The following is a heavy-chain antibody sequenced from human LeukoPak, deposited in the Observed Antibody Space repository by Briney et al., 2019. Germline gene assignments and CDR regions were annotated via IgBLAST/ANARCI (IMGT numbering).Heavy chain of an antibody. CDR2: INHSGST. D-gene: IGHD3-10*01. Sequence: SETLSLTCAVYGGSYSGYYWSWVRQPPGKGLEWIGEINHSGSTNYNPSLKSRVTISVDTSKNQFSLKLSSVTAADTAVYYCARHGRGYYGSGSTTKMDVWGKGTTVTISS. J-gene: IGHJ6*04. V-gene: IGHV4-34*01. CDR3: ARHGRGYYGSGSTTKMDV. CDR1: GGSYSGYY.